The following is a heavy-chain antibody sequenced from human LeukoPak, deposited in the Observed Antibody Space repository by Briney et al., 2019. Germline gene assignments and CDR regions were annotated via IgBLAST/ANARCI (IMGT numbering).Heavy chain of an antibody. CDR2: IIPIFGTA. J-gene: IGHJ6*03. V-gene: IGHV1-69*13. D-gene: IGHD6-6*01. Sequence: SVKVSCKASGGTFSSYAMSWVRQAPGQGLEWMGGIIPIFGTANYAQKFQGRVTITADESTSTAYMELSSLRSEDTAVYYCASPIAARPGYYYYYMDVWGKGTTVTVSS. CDR3: ASPIAARPGYYYYYMDV. CDR1: GGTFSSYA.